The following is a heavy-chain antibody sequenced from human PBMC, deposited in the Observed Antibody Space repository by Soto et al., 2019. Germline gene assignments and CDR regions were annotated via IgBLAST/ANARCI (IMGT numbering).Heavy chain of an antibody. J-gene: IGHJ3*02. V-gene: IGHV3-23*01. Sequence: PGGSLRLSCAASGFTFSSYAMSWVRQAPGKGLEWVSAISGSGGSTYYADSVKGRFTISRDNSKNTLYLQMNSLRAEDTAVYYCASSYYYGSGSMPPGAFDIWGQGTMVTVSS. CDR3: ASSYYYGSGSMPPGAFDI. CDR2: ISGSGGST. D-gene: IGHD3-10*01. CDR1: GFTFSSYA.